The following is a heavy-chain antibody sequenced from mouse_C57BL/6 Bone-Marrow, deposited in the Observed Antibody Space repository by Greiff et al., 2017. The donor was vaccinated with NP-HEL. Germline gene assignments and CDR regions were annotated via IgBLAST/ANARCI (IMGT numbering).Heavy chain of an antibody. J-gene: IGHJ2*01. D-gene: IGHD2-3*01. CDR1: GFTFTDYY. Sequence: EVKLMESGGGLVQPGGSLSLSCAASGFTFTDYYMRWVRQPPGKALEWLGFISNTAHGYTTEYSASVKGRFTISRANYQSILYLQMNALRAEDSATYYCAGYRWLLYYFDYGGQGTTLTVSS. V-gene: IGHV7-3*01. CDR3: AGYRWLLYYFDY. CDR2: ISNTAHGYTT.